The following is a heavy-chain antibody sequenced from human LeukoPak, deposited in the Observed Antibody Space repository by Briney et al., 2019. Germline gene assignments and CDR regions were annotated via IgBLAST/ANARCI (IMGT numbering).Heavy chain of an antibody. Sequence: PSETLSLTCTVSGGSISSDSYYWSWIRQPAGKGLEWLGRIYSSGSTSYSPSLKSRVTISVDTSKNQFSLRLSSVTAADTAVYYCARASMRRRDGYNRHYEIDYWGQGTLVTVSS. J-gene: IGHJ4*02. V-gene: IGHV4-61*02. CDR1: GGSISSDSYY. CDR3: ARASMRRRDGYNRHYEIDY. D-gene: IGHD5-24*01. CDR2: IYSSGST.